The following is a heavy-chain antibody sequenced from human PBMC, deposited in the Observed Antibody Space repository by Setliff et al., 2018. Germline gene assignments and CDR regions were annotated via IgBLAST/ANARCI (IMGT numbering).Heavy chain of an antibody. V-gene: IGHV4-59*08. CDR3: ARLPPLHTPMALTFDY. D-gene: IGHD5-18*01. CDR1: GGSVRGYY. CDR2: MYYSGDT. Sequence: SETPSLTCTVSGGSVRGYYWSWIRQPPGKGLEWIGYMYYSGDTNYNPSLKSRVTISVDTSKNQFSLGLRSVTAADTAVYYCARLPPLHTPMALTFDYWGQGILVTVSS. J-gene: IGHJ4*02.